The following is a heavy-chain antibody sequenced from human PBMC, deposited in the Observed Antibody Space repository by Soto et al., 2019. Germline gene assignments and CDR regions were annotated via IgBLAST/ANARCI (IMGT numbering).Heavy chain of an antibody. J-gene: IGHJ3*02. CDR3: ARDYLYTFDI. CDR1: GFTFSSYS. Sequence: EVQLVESGGGLVQPGGSLRLSCAASGFTFSSYSMNWVRQAPGKGLEWVSYISSRSTSKYYEDSVRGRFTISRDNAKNSLYLQMNILRDEDTAVYYCARDYLYTFDIWSQGTMVTVSP. D-gene: IGHD2-2*02. V-gene: IGHV3-48*02. CDR2: ISSRSTSK.